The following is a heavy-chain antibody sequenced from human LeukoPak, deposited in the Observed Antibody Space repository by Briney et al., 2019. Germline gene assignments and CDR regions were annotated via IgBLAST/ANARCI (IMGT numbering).Heavy chain of an antibody. CDR1: GYTFTGYY. CDR3: ARGPTTVVTPERYYFDY. D-gene: IGHD4-23*01. CDR2: INPNSGGT. J-gene: IGHJ4*02. V-gene: IGHV1-2*02. Sequence: ASVKVSCKASGYTFTGYYMHWVRQAPGQGLEWMGWINPNSGGTNYAQKFQGRVTMTRDTSISTAFMELSRLRSEDTAVYYCARGPTTVVTPERYYFDYWGQGTLVTVSS.